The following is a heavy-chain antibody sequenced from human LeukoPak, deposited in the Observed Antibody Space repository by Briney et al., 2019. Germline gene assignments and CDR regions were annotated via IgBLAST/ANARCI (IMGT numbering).Heavy chain of an antibody. CDR2: INAGNGNT. V-gene: IGHV1-3*03. Sequence: ASVKVSCKASGYTFTSYAMHWVRQAPGQRLEWMGWINAGNGNTKYSQKFQGRVTITRDTSASTAYMELSSLRSEDMAVYYCARETQPYYDSSGYLFDYWGQGTLVTVSS. CDR1: GYTFTSYA. D-gene: IGHD3-22*01. CDR3: ARETQPYYDSSGYLFDY. J-gene: IGHJ4*02.